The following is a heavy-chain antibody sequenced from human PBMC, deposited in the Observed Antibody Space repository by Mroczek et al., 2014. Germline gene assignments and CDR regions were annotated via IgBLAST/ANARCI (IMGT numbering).Heavy chain of an antibody. CDR2: MNPNSGNT. V-gene: IGHV1-8*01. J-gene: IGHJ4*02. D-gene: IGHD3-10*01. CDR3: ARDYYYGSGSYYNLPHY. Sequence: SGAEVKKSGASVKVSCKASGYTFTSYDINWVRQATGQGLEWMGWMNPNSGNTGYAQKFQGRVTMTRNTSISTAYMELSSLRSEDTAVYYCARDYYYGSGSYYNLPHYWGQGTLVTVSS. CDR1: GYTFTSYD.